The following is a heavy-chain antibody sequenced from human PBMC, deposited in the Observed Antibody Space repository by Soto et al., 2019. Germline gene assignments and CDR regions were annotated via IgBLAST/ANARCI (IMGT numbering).Heavy chain of an antibody. CDR3: TTDLDTAMVTATLQPYYYYYYGMDV. J-gene: IGHJ6*02. D-gene: IGHD5-18*01. CDR1: GFTFSNAW. CDR2: IKSKTDGGTT. Sequence: PGGSLRLSCAASGFTFSNAWMNWVRQAPGKGLEWVGRIKSKTDGGTTDYAAPVKGRFTISRDDSKNTLYLQMNSLKTEDTAVYYCTTDLDTAMVTATLQPYYYYYYGMDVWGQGTTVTVSS. V-gene: IGHV3-15*07.